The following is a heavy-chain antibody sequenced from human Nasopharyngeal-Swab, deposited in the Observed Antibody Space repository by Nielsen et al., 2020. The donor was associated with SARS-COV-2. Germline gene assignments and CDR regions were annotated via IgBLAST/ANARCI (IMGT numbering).Heavy chain of an antibody. Sequence: GGSLRLSYAASGFTFSSYSMNWVRQAPGKGLEWVSYISSSSSTIYYADSVKGRFTISRDNAKNSLYLQMNSLRAEDTAVYYCATLVVPAAIRNWFDPWGQGTLVTVSS. CDR3: ATLVVPAAIRNWFDP. CDR2: ISSSSSTI. CDR1: GFTFSSYS. D-gene: IGHD2-2*02. J-gene: IGHJ5*02. V-gene: IGHV3-48*01.